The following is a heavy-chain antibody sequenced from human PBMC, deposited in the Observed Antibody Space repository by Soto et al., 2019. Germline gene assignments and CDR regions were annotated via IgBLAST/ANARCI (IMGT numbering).Heavy chain of an antibody. CDR1: GGSISNYY. Sequence: QVQLQESGPGLVKPSETLSLTCTVSGGSISNYYWSWIRQPPGKGLEWIGYIYYSGSTNYNPSLKTRVTISVDTSKNQFSLKLSSVTAVDTAVYYCARRYGGNLDYRGQGTLVTVSS. V-gene: IGHV4-59*08. CDR3: ARRYGGNLDY. D-gene: IGHD1-26*01. J-gene: IGHJ4*02. CDR2: IYYSGST.